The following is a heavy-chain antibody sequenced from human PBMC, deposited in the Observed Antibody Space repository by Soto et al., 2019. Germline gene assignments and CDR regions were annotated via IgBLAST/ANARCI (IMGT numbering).Heavy chain of an antibody. CDR2: INSDGSST. CDR1: GFTFSSYW. Sequence: VGSLRLSCAASGFTFSSYWMHWVRQAPGKGLVWVSRINSDGSSTSYADSVKGRFTISRDNAKNTLYLQMNSLRAEDTAVYYCATDSTGTPSGVEYWGQGTLVTVSS. D-gene: IGHD1-7*01. V-gene: IGHV3-74*01. J-gene: IGHJ4*02. CDR3: ATDSTGTPSGVEY.